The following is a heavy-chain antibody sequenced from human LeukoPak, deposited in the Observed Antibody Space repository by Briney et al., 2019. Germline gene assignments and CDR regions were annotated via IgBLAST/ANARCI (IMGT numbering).Heavy chain of an antibody. CDR3: ARGRGYYYGSGYETYYFDY. D-gene: IGHD3-10*01. CDR1: GGSFSGYY. V-gene: IGHV4-34*01. CDR2: INHSGST. Sequence: SETLSLTCAVYGGSFSGYYWSWIRQPPGKGLEWIGEINHSGSTNYNPSLKSRVTISVDTSKNQFSLKLSSVTAADTAVYYCARGRGYYYGSGYETYYFDYWGQGTLVTVSS. J-gene: IGHJ4*02.